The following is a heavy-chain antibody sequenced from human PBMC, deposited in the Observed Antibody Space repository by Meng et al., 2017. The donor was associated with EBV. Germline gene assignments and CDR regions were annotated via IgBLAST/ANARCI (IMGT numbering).Heavy chain of an antibody. D-gene: IGHD3-10*01. J-gene: IGHJ4*02. Sequence: QVELVQSGAGEKKPGSWVKVACKTSGGTFRSDAVSWVRQAPGQGLEWMGGLIPMSDAPHYAQKFQGRVTMAADESTNTHYMDLSGLRFEDTAVYYCASESGRGFTPNYWGQGTLVTVSS. V-gene: IGHV1-69*01. CDR2: LIPMSDAP. CDR3: ASESGRGFTPNY. CDR1: GGTFRSDA.